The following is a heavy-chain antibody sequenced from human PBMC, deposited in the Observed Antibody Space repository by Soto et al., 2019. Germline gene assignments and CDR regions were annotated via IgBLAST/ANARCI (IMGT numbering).Heavy chain of an antibody. D-gene: IGHD6-19*01. Sequence: EVQLVESGGGLVQPGRSLRLSCAASGFTFGDYAMQWVRQAPGKGLEWVSAISWNSGSIDYADSVKGRFTISRDNAKNSLYLQMNSLRAEDTALYHCAKSHTTSGWYVTTDYWGQGTRVTVSS. V-gene: IGHV3-9*01. CDR1: GFTFGDYA. CDR3: AKSHTTSGWYVTTDY. CDR2: ISWNSGSI. J-gene: IGHJ4*02.